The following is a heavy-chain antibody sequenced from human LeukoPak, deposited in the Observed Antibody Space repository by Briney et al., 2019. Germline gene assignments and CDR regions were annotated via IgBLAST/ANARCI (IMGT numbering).Heavy chain of an antibody. J-gene: IGHJ3*02. CDR1: GFTFEDYA. CDR3: AKGVGVASLTVDALDM. D-gene: IGHD1-26*01. V-gene: IGHV3-9*03. Sequence: GGSLRLSCAASGFTFEDYAMRWVRQVPGKGLEWVSGITWDSGSKLYADSVKGRFTISRDNAQKSLYLQMNNLRTEDMALYYCAKGVGVASLTVDALDMWGQGTMVTVSS. CDR2: ITWDSGSK.